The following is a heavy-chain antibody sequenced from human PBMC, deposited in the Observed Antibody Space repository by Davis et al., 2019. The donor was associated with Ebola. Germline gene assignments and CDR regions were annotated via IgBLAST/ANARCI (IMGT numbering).Heavy chain of an antibody. Sequence: GGSLRLSCGAPGFRFSRFDMNWVRPAPGRGLEWVSGISGGGHNTFYAESVKGRFTISRDNSKNTVYLQMNNLRADDTAIYYCVKGPKYDSSGYGSYYFYAMDVWGQGTTVTVSS. D-gene: IGHD3-22*01. V-gene: IGHV3-23*01. CDR2: ISGGGHNT. J-gene: IGHJ6*02. CDR1: GFRFSRFD. CDR3: VKGPKYDSSGYGSYYFYAMDV.